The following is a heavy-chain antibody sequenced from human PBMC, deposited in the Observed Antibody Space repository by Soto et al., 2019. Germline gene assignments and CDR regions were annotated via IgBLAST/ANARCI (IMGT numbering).Heavy chain of an antibody. Sequence: EVQLVESGGGLVQPGGSLKLSCAASGFIFSGSAMHWVRQASGKGLEWVGRIRIKANNYATTYGASVKGRFTISRDDSKDAAYRQMNSLRTEDAAVYYCRAGSEWDDYWGQGTLVTVST. CDR2: IRIKANNYAT. J-gene: IGHJ4*02. CDR1: GFIFSGSA. D-gene: IGHD1-26*01. CDR3: RAGSEWDDY. V-gene: IGHV3-73*01.